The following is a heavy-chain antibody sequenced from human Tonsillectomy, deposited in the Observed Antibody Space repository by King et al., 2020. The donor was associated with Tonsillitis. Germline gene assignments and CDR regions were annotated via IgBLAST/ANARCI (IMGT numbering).Heavy chain of an antibody. D-gene: IGHD5-18*01. V-gene: IGHV3-48*03. CDR2: ISSSGSTI. CDR3: ARECPVDTAMVDAFDI. J-gene: IGHJ3*02. Sequence: QLVQSGGGLVQPGGSLRLSCAASGFTFSSYEMNWVRQAPGKGLEWVSYISSSGSTIYYADSVKGRFTISRDNAKNSLYLQMNSLRAEDTAVYYCARECPVDTAMVDAFDIWGQGKMVTVSS. CDR1: GFTFSSYE.